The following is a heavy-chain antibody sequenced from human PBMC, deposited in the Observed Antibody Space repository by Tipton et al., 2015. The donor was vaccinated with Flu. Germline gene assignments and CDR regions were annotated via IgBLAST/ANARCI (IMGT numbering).Heavy chain of an antibody. CDR3: AKGLSDIVVVPAAPWGKD. J-gene: IGHJ4*02. Sequence: SLRLSCAASGFTFSSYAMSWVRQAPGKGLEWVSAISGSGGSTYYADSVKGRFTISRDNSKNTLYLQMNSLRAEDTAVYYCAKGLSDIVVVPAAPWGKDWGQGTLVTVSS. CDR2: ISGSGGST. CDR1: GFTFSSYA. D-gene: IGHD2-2*01. V-gene: IGHV3-23*01.